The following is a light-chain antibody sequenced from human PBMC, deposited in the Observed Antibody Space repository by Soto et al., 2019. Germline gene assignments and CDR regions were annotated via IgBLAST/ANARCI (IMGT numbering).Light chain of an antibody. Sequence: QSALTQPASVSGSPGQSITISCTGTTSDVGGYNYVSWYQKNPGKAPKLMIYEVSKRPSRVPDRFSGSKSGNTASLTVSGLQAEDEADYYCSSYACSNNYVFGTGTQLTVL. V-gene: IGLV2-8*01. CDR3: SSYACSNNYV. J-gene: IGLJ1*01. CDR2: EVS. CDR1: TSDVGGYNY.